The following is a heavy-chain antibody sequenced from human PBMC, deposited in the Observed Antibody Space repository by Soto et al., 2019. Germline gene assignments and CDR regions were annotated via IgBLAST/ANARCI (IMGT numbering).Heavy chain of an antibody. Sequence: GRSLILSCAASGFTLNNNAIAWVRQAPGKGLEWVSSISPGGSIKFYTDSVKGRFTISRDNSKNMVSLQMSSLRAEDTAIYYCAKRRDGYSFDYWGQGVLVTVSS. CDR3: AKRRDGYSFDY. CDR2: ISPGGSIK. D-gene: IGHD4-4*01. CDR1: GFTLNNNA. V-gene: IGHV3-23*01. J-gene: IGHJ4*02.